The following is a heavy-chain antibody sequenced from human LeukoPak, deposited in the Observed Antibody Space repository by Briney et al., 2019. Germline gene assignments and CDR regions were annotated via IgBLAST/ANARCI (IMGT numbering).Heavy chain of an antibody. D-gene: IGHD6-6*01. V-gene: IGHV3-66*02. Sequence: EGSLRLSCAASGLTVSNNYMSWVRQAPGKGLEWVSVIYSGGSTYYADSVKGRFTISRDNSKNTLYLQMNSLRAEDTAVYYCAKSIAARPLDYWGQGTLVTVSS. CDR3: AKSIAARPLDY. J-gene: IGHJ4*02. CDR1: GLTVSNNY. CDR2: IYSGGST.